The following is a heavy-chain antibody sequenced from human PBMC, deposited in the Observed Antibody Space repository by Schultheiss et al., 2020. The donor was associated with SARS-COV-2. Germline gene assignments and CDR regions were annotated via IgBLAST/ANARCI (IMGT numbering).Heavy chain of an antibody. CDR3: ARHGGRGVNLIWFDP. Sequence: GGSLRLSCAASGFTFSSYWMHWVRQAPGKGLVWVSAISGSGGSTYYADSVKGRFTISRDNSKNTLYLQMNSLRAEDTAVYYCARHGGRGVNLIWFDPWGQGTLVTVSS. CDR2: ISGSGGST. V-gene: IGHV3-23*01. J-gene: IGHJ5*02. CDR1: GFTFSSYW. D-gene: IGHD1-26*01.